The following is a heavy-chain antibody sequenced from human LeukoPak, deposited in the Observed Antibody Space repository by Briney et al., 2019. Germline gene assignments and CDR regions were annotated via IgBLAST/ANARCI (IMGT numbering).Heavy chain of an antibody. CDR2: ISSSGSTI. Sequence: GGSLRLSCAASGFTFSDYYMSWIRQAPGKGLERVSYISSSGSTIYYADSVKGRFTISRDNAKNSLYLQMNSLRAEDTAVYYCAREIAWASIAAAGTVAPDDVWGQGTTVTVSS. D-gene: IGHD6-13*01. J-gene: IGHJ6*02. CDR3: AREIAWASIAAAGTVAPDDV. V-gene: IGHV3-11*01. CDR1: GFTFSDYY.